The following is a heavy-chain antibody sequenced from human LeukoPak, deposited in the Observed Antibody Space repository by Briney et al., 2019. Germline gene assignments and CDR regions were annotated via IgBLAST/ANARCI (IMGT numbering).Heavy chain of an antibody. CDR3: ARDHGAYSNGFYYYYGMDV. J-gene: IGHJ6*02. CDR1: GFTFSRYW. V-gene: IGHV3-7*01. Sequence: GGSLRLSCAASGFTFSRYWMSWMRQAPGKGLEWVANIKQDGSEKYYVDSVKGRFTISRDNAKNSLYLQMNSLRAEDTAIYFCARDHGAYSNGFYYYYGMDVWGQGTTVTVSS. CDR2: IKQDGSEK. D-gene: IGHD6-19*01.